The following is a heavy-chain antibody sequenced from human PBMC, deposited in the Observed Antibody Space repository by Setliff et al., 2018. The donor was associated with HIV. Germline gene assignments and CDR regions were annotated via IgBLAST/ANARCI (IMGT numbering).Heavy chain of an antibody. CDR2: FYYSGFT. CDR1: GGSISSHY. D-gene: IGHD4-17*01. V-gene: IGHV4-59*06. CDR3: ATPVTSRGYYYMDV. J-gene: IGHJ6*03. Sequence: SETLSLTCTVSGGSISSHYWSWIRQPPGKGLEWIGYFYYSGFTYYNPSLKSRVTISIDTSNNQFSLKLKSVTAADTAVYYCATPVTSRGYYYMDVWGKGTTVTVSS.